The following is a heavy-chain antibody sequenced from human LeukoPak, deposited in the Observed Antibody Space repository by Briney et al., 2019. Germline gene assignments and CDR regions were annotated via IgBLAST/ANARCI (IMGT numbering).Heavy chain of an antibody. D-gene: IGHD6-13*01. V-gene: IGHV4-59*12. CDR2: IYYSGST. CDR3: ARDGSSWGYFDY. J-gene: IGHJ4*02. CDR1: GGSISSYY. Sequence: SETLSLTCTVSGGSISSYYWSWIRQPPGKGLEWIGYIYYSGSTNYNPSLKGRVTISVDTSKNQFSLKLSSVTAADTAVYYCARDGSSWGYFDYWGLGTLVTVSS.